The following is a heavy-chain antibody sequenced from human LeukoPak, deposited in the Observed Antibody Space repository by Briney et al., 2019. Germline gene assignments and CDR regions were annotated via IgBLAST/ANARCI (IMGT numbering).Heavy chain of an antibody. V-gene: IGHV7-4-1*02. J-gene: IGHJ3*02. Sequence: EASVKVSCKASGYTFTNYAVNWVRQAPGQGLEWMGWINTNTGNPTYAQGFTGRFVFSLDTSVSTAYLQISSLKAEDTAVYYCARTAVHFDWLFTNTPDAFDIWGQGTMVTVSS. CDR2: INTNTGNP. D-gene: IGHD3-9*01. CDR3: ARTAVHFDWLFTNTPDAFDI. CDR1: GYTFTNYA.